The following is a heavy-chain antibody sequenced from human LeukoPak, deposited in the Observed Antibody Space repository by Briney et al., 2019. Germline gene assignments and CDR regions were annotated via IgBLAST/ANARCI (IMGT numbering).Heavy chain of an antibody. Sequence: GASVKVSCKASGYTFTGYYMHWVRQAPGQGLEWMGWINPNSGGTNYAQKFQGRVTMTRDTSISTAYMELSRLRSDDTAVYYCARETQYSSGWFHPDYWGQGTLVTVSS. J-gene: IGHJ4*02. CDR2: INPNSGGT. CDR3: ARETQYSSGWFHPDY. V-gene: IGHV1-2*02. D-gene: IGHD6-19*01. CDR1: GYTFTGYY.